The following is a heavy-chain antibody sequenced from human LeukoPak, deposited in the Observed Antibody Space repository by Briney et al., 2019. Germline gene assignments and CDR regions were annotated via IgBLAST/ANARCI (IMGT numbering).Heavy chain of an antibody. J-gene: IGHJ4*02. D-gene: IGHD3-22*01. Sequence: PGGSLRLSCAASGFTFSSYGMHWVRQAPGKGLEWVAVISYDGSNKYYADSVKGRFTISRDNSKNTLYLQMNSLRAEDTAVYYCAKLNYDSSGYPDYWGQGTLVTVPS. CDR2: ISYDGSNK. V-gene: IGHV3-30*18. CDR1: GFTFSSYG. CDR3: AKLNYDSSGYPDY.